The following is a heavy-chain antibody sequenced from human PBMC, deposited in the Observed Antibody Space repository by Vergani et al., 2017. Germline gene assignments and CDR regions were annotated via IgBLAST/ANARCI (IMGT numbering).Heavy chain of an antibody. J-gene: IGHJ6*03. D-gene: IGHD3-9*01. CDR3: AKGLGDYDILTGYYYDMDV. CDR1: GFTFSSYA. Sequence: EVQLLESGGGLVQPGGSLRLSCAASGFTFSSYAMSWVRQAPGKGLEWVSAISGSGGSTYYADSVKGGFTITRDNSKNTLYLQMNSLRAEDTAVYYCAKGLGDYDILTGYYYDMDVWGKGTTVTVSS. CDR2: ISGSGGST. V-gene: IGHV3-23*01.